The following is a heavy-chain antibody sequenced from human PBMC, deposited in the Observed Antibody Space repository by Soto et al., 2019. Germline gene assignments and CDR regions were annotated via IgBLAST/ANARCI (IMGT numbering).Heavy chain of an antibody. CDR1: GGTFSRHS. Sequence: QVQMVQSGAEVKKPGSSARVSCKVSGGTFSRHSISWVRQAPGQGLEWMGGIIPIFDATQYAQKFQGRLTITADESTTTFHMDLSGLRPEATAISYCARDLPSVRGSWGQGTLVTVS. J-gene: IGHJ4*02. CDR3: ARDLPSVRGS. V-gene: IGHV1-69*01. CDR2: IIPIFDAT. D-gene: IGHD3-10*01.